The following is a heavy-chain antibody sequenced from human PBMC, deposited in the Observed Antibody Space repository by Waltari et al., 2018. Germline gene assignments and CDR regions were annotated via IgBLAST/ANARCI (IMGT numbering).Heavy chain of an antibody. CDR1: RCSTSSYY. CDR3: ARVYDDYYYYYMDV. D-gene: IGHD2-8*01. J-gene: IGHJ6*03. Sequence: QVQLQESGPGLVKPSETLSLPCTVSRCSTSSYYWRWIRQPAGKGREWIGRIYTSGSTNYNPSLKSRVTMSVDTSKNQFSLKLSSVTAADTAVYYCARVYDDYYYYYMDVWGKGTTVTVSS. CDR2: IYTSGST. V-gene: IGHV4-4*07.